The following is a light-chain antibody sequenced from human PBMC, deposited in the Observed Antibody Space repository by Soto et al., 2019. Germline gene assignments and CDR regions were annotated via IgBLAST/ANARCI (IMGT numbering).Light chain of an antibody. CDR2: SYD. V-gene: IGLV1-44*01. CDR1: SSNLGDNT. Sequence: SVLTKPPSASGTPGQRVTISCSTSSSNLGDNTVNWYQHVPGTAPKLLIYSYDQRPSGVPDRFSGSKSGTSASLAISGLQSEDEADYYCAAWDASLDGYVFGTGTKVTVL. J-gene: IGLJ1*01. CDR3: AAWDASLDGYV.